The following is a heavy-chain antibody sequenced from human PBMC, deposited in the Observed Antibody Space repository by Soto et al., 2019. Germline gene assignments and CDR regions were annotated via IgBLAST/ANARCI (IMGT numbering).Heavy chain of an antibody. Sequence: GASVKVSCKASGGTFSSYAISWVRQAPGQGLEWMGGIIPIFGTANYAQKFQGRVTMTGDKSTSTAYMEVSSLRSEDTAGYYCARDAGGSYCPDALDIWGQGXMVT. V-gene: IGHV1-69*06. D-gene: IGHD1-26*01. J-gene: IGHJ3*02. CDR2: IIPIFGTA. CDR3: ARDAGGSYCPDALDI. CDR1: GGTFSSYA.